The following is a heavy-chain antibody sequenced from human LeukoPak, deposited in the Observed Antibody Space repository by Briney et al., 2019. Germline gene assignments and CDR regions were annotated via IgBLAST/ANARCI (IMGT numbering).Heavy chain of an antibody. Sequence: ASVKVSCKASGYTFTGYYMHWVRQAPGQGLEWMGWINPNSGGTNYAQKFQGRVTMTEDTSTDTAYMELSSLRSEDTAVYYCATAPLIAVAAGYYMDVWGKGTTVTISS. V-gene: IGHV1-2*02. CDR3: ATAPLIAVAAGYYMDV. CDR2: INPNSGGT. D-gene: IGHD6-19*01. CDR1: GYTFTGYY. J-gene: IGHJ6*03.